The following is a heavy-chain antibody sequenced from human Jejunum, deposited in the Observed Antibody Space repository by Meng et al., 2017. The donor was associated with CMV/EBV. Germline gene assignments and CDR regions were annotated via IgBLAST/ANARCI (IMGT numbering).Heavy chain of an antibody. CDR3: TKSPGDYHYTGDS. Sequence: AASGCSFSNYAMSWVRQGPGKGLEWVSTIRGSSGATHYAASVKGRFTISRDNSKNTLYLQMNNLRAEDTALYYCTKSPGDYHYTGDSWGQGTLVTVSS. D-gene: IGHD3-16*02. V-gene: IGHV3-23*01. J-gene: IGHJ4*02. CDR1: GCSFSNYA. CDR2: IRGSSGAT.